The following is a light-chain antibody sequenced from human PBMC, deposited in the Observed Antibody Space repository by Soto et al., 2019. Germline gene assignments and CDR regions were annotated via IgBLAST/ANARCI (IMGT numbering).Light chain of an antibody. CDR1: QSVSSTY. CDR2: GAS. CDR3: QQYNNWPPYT. V-gene: IGKV3-20*01. Sequence: EIVLTQSPGTLSLSPGERATLSCRASQSVSSTYLAWYQQKPGQAPRLLIYGASSRATGIPDRFSGSGSGTDFTLTISRLEPEDSAVYYCQQYNNWPPYTFGQGTKLEIK. J-gene: IGKJ2*01.